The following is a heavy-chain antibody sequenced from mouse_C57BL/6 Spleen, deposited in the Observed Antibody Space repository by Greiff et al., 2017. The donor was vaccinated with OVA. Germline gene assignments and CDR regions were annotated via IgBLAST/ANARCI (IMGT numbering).Heavy chain of an antibody. CDR2: INPSSGYT. CDR3: ARGRGNDAMDY. Sequence: QVQLQQSGAELARPGASVKMSCTASGYTFTSYTMHWVKQRPGQGLEWIGYINPSSGYTKYNQKFKDKATLTADKSSSTAYMQLSSLTSEDSAVYYCARGRGNDAMDYWGQGTSVTVSS. V-gene: IGHV1-4*01. CDR1: GYTFTSYT. J-gene: IGHJ4*01. D-gene: IGHD2-1*01.